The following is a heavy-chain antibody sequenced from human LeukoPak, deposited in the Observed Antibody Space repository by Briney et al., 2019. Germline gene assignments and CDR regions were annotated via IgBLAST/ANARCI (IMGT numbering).Heavy chain of an antibody. CDR2: ISYDGSNK. J-gene: IGHJ6*04. CDR1: GFTFSSYA. D-gene: IGHD5-12*01. V-gene: IGHV3-30*04. Sequence: PGRSLRLSCAASGFTFSSYAMHWVRQAPGKGLEWVAVISYDGSNKYYADSVKGRFTISRDNSKNTLYLQMNSLRAEDTAVYYCARGQHGYGGNYYGMDVRGKGTTVTVSS. CDR3: ARGQHGYGGNYYGMDV.